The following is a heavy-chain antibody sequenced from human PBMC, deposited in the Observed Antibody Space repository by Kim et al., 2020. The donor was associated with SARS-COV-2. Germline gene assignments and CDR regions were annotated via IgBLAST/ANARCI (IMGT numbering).Heavy chain of an antibody. Sequence: GVSFGLAGSASGFRGRPSAMCWVRPAPGKGLEWVAGIFGSGSGTYYGDSVKGRFSISRDNSQSTLFLQMDNLRAEDTAVYYCARHLHVTTVTFYWYFDLWGRGTLFTVSS. D-gene: IGHD2-21*02. CDR2: IFGSGSGT. CDR1: GFRGRPSA. V-gene: IGHV3-23*01. CDR3: ARHLHVTTVTFYWYFDL. J-gene: IGHJ2*01.